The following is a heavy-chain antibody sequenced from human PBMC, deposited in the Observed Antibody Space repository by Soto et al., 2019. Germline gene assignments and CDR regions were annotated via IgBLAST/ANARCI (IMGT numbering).Heavy chain of an antibody. CDR1: GGSFSGYY. D-gene: IGHD1-26*01. J-gene: IGHJ5*02. V-gene: IGHV4-34*01. CDR3: ASLAPPLGATTYP. Sequence: SATLSLTCAVYGGSFSGYYWSWIRQPPGKGLEWIGEINHSGSTNYNPSLKSRVTISVDTSKNQFSLKLSSVTAADTAVYYCASLAPPLGATTYPWSQGTLVTVSS. CDR2: INHSGST.